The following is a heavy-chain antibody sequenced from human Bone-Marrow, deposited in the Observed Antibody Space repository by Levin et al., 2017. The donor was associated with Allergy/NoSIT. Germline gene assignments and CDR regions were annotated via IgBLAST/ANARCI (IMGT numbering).Heavy chain of an antibody. V-gene: IGHV6-1*01. Sequence: SETLSLTCAISGASVSSSSSAWNWIRQSPSRGLEWLGRTYYRSKWHNDYALSETGRITINPDTAKNQFSLQLNSVTPEDTAVYYCARNLHTGFDYWGQGSLVTVSS. CDR3: ARNLHTGFDY. J-gene: IGHJ4*02. CDR1: GASVSSSSSA. D-gene: IGHD1-14*01. CDR2: TYYRSKWHN.